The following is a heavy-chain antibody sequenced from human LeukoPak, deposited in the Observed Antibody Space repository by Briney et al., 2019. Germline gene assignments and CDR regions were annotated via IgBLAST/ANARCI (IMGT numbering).Heavy chain of an antibody. CDR2: ISWNSGSI. J-gene: IGHJ4*02. V-gene: IGHV3-9*03. CDR1: GFTFDDYA. CDR3: AKASIAVAGPAYFDY. Sequence: GGSLRLSCAASGFTFDDYAMHWVRQAPGKGLEWVSGISWNSGSIGYADSVKGRFTISRDNAKTSLYLQMNSLRAEDMALYYCAKASIAVAGPAYFDYWGQGTLVTVSS. D-gene: IGHD6-19*01.